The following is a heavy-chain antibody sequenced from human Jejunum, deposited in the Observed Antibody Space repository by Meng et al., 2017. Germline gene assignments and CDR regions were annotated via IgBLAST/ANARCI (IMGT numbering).Heavy chain of an antibody. CDR2: VLYSGST. CDR3: ARGRWSSSLGTWGY. J-gene: IGHJ4*02. D-gene: IGHD6-13*01. Sequence: SETLSLTCTVSGGSIRNTFYHWGWTRQPPGKGLEWIGSVLYSGSTDYNPSLKSRVTISVDTSKNQFSLSLSSVTAADTAVYYCARGRWSSSLGTWGYWGQGTLVTVSS. CDR1: GGSIRNTFYH. V-gene: IGHV4-39*07.